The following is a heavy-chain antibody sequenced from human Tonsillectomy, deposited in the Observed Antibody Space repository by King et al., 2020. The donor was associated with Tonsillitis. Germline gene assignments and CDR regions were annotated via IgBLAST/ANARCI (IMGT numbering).Heavy chain of an antibody. Sequence: EQLVQSGGGLVKPGGSLRLSCVASGFTFSDYYMSWIRQAPGKGLEWVAYISNTGATIYYSDPLKGRFTISRDNAKNSLYLQMNSLRAEDTAIYYCARTRYVDGVRFDCWGQGTLVTVSS. D-gene: IGHD3-9*01. CDR3: ARTRYVDGVRFDC. CDR2: ISNTGATI. J-gene: IGHJ4*02. V-gene: IGHV3-11*01. CDR1: GFTFSDYY.